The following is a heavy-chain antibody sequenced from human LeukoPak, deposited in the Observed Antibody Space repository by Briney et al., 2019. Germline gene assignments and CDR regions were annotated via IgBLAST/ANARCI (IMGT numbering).Heavy chain of an antibody. D-gene: IGHD2-2*01. J-gene: IGHJ4*02. CDR1: GYSFNTYW. Sequence: GESLKISCKGSGYSFNTYWIGWVRQMPGKGLEWMGIIYPGDSDTRYSPSFQGQVTISADKSISTAYLQWSSLKASDTAMYYCARHPVPAANHFDYWGQGTLVTVSS. CDR3: ARHPVPAANHFDY. CDR2: IYPGDSDT. V-gene: IGHV5-51*01.